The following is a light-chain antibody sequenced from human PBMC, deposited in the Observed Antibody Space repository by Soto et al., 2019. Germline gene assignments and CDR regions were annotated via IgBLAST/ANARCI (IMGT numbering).Light chain of an antibody. Sequence: EIVLTQSPATLSLSPGERATLSCRASQSVSSSYLAWYQQKPGQAPRLLIYDASNRATGIPARFSGSGSGTDFTLTITSLQPDDFGVYYCQQYKSSSTFGQGTKVDIK. CDR2: DAS. CDR3: QQYKSSST. CDR1: QSVSSSY. V-gene: IGKV3D-20*02. J-gene: IGKJ1*01.